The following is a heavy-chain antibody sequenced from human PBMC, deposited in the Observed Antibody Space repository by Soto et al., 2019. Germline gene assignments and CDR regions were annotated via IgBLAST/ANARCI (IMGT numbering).Heavy chain of an antibody. D-gene: IGHD3-3*01. J-gene: IGHJ5*02. Sequence: SETLSLTCTISGGAIGSHYWTWIRQPAGKGLEWIGRIYSSGSTQYNPSLQSRVTMSLDTSKNQFSLRLESVTAADTAVYYCARGQRFSGWFDPWGQGTLVTVSS. CDR3: ARGQRFSGWFDP. V-gene: IGHV4-4*07. CDR1: GGAIGSHY. CDR2: IYSSGST.